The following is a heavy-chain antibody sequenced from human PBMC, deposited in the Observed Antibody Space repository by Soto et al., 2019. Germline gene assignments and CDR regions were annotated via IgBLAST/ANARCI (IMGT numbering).Heavy chain of an antibody. CDR1: GFTFSTYS. V-gene: IGHV3-21*06. CDR3: ARKYYYDSSGFYAFDY. CDR2: ISISSTYI. Sequence: EVQLVESGGGLVKPGGSLRLSCAASGFTFSTYSMSWVRQAPGKGLEWVSIISISSTYIYYADSVKGRFTISRDNAKNSWYLLMNSLRAEDTAVYYCARKYYYDSSGFYAFDYWGQGTLVTVSS. J-gene: IGHJ4*02. D-gene: IGHD3-22*01.